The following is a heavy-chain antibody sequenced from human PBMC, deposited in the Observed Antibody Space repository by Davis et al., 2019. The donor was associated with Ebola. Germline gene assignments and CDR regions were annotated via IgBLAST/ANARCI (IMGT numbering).Heavy chain of an antibody. D-gene: IGHD4-17*01. CDR1: GYTFTSYG. V-gene: IGHV1-69*13. J-gene: IGHJ6*02. CDR3: AITVTTSRGYYYGMDV. CDR2: IIPIFGTA. Sequence: SVKVSCKASGYTFTSYGISWVRQAPGQGLEWMGGIIPIFGTANYAQKFQGRVTITADESTSTAYMELSSLRSEDTAVYYCAITVTTSRGYYYGMDVWGQGTTVTVSS.